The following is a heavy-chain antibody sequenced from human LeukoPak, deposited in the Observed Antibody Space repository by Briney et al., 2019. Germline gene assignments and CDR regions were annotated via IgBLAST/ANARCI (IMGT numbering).Heavy chain of an antibody. CDR2: IIPVFNTI. CDR1: GGTLSTYS. V-gene: IGHV1-69*13. J-gene: IGHJ6*02. CDR3: ARGLSRWSTPTSSYYYRMDV. D-gene: IGHD4-23*01. Sequence: SVKVSCKASGGTLSTYSISWVRQAPGQGLEWMGGIIPVFNTINYAQRFQGRVTLTADESTNTAYMELSSLRSEDTAVYYCARGLSRWSTPTSSYYYRMDVWGQGTTVAVSS.